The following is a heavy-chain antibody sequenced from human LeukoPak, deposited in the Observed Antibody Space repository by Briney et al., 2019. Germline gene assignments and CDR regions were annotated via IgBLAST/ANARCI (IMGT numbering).Heavy chain of an antibody. D-gene: IGHD2-21*02. CDR1: GGSISSYY. CDR3: ARAYCGGDCYPDY. Sequence: SETLSLTCTVSGGSISSYYWSWIRQPPGKGLEWIGYIYYSGSTNYNPSLKSRVTISVDTSKNQFSLKLSSVTAADTAVYYCARAYCGGDCYPDYWGQGTLVTVSS. CDR2: IYYSGST. J-gene: IGHJ4*02. V-gene: IGHV4-59*12.